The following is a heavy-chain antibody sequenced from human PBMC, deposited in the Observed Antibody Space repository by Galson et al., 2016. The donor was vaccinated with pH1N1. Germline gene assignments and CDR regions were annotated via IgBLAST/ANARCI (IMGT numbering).Heavy chain of an antibody. J-gene: IGHJ4*02. CDR1: GFSLSTRRVG. CDR3: ARQLGSCTDGSCPPRRSDF. D-gene: IGHD2-15*01. CDR2: VYWDNDK. V-gene: IGHV2-5*02. Sequence: PALVKPTQTLTLTCTFSGFSLSTRRVGVGWIRQPPGKALEWLALVYWDNDKRYSPSLTTRLTITQDTSRNQVVLTMTNMHPVDTGTYYCARQLGSCTDGSCPPRRSDFWGQGNLVIVSS.